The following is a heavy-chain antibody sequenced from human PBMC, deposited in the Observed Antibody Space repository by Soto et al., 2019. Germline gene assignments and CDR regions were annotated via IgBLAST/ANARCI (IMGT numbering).Heavy chain of an antibody. D-gene: IGHD3-9*01. CDR1: GASISSYY. J-gene: IGHJ5*02. CDR2: MHHTQGT. V-gene: IGHV4-59*01. CDR3: ARVPFVGYFDWLDP. Sequence: SETQSLTCSVSGASISSYYWTWIRQPPGGGLEWIGYMHHTQGTNDNPSLRGRVHMSIDTSMNQFSLRLTSVTAADTAVYYCARVPFVGYFDWLDPWGHGTLVTVSS.